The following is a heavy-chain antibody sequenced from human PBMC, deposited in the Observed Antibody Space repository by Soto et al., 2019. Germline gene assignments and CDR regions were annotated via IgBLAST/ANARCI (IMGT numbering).Heavy chain of an antibody. CDR2: ISAHNGNT. CDR3: ARGRYGDY. D-gene: IGHD1-1*01. Sequence: QVHLVQSGAEVKKPGASVKVSCQGSGYAFTTYGITWVRQAPGQGLEWMGWISAHNGNTNYAQKLQGRVTVTRDTSTSTAYMELRSLRYDDPAVYYCARGRYGDYGGQGALVTVSS. J-gene: IGHJ4*02. CDR1: GYAFTTYG. V-gene: IGHV1-18*01.